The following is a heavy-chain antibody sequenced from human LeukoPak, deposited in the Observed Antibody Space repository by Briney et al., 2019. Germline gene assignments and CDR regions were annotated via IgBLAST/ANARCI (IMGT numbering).Heavy chain of an antibody. CDR1: GFTFDDYT. CDR2: ISGDGGTT. CDR3: ARGVQSEP. J-gene: IGHJ5*02. V-gene: IGHV3-43*02. Sequence: GGSLRLSCAASGFTFDDYTMHWVRQPPGKGLEWVSLISGDGGTTYYADSVKGRFTISRDNSKNSLYLQMNSLRTEDTALYYCARGVQSEPWGQGTLVTVSS.